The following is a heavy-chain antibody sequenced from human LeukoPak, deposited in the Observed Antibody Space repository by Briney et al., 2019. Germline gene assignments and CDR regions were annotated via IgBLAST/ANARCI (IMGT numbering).Heavy chain of an antibody. J-gene: IGHJ4*02. V-gene: IGHV3-33*01. CDR2: IWYDGSNK. CDR3: ARGFGPVVTTYFDY. D-gene: IGHD3-10*01. CDR1: GFTFSSFG. Sequence: GRSLRLSCAASGFTFSSFGMHWVHQAPGKGLEWVAVIWYDGSNKYYVDSVKGRFTISRDNSKNTLYLQVISLRAEDTAVYYCARGFGPVVTTYFDYWGQGTLVTVSS.